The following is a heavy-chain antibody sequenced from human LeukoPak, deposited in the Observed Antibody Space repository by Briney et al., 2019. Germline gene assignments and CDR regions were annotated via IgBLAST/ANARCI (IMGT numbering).Heavy chain of an antibody. CDR3: ARVNWSGYDFRGAFDI. CDR1: GGSISNYY. J-gene: IGHJ3*02. D-gene: IGHD5-12*01. Sequence: SETLCLTCTVSGGSISNYYWSWIRQPPGKGLEWIGFIYYSGSTKYNPSLKSRVTISVDTSKNQISLKLSSLTSADTAVYYCARVNWSGYDFRGAFDIWGQGTMVTVSS. V-gene: IGHV4-59*01. CDR2: IYYSGST.